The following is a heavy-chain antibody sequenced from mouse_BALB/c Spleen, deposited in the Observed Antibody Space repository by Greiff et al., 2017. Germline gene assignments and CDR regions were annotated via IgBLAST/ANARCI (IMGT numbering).Heavy chain of an antibody. CDR1: GFTFSSYY. J-gene: IGHJ2*01. CDR2: INSNGGST. Sequence: EVKVEESGGGLVKLGGSLKLSCAASGFTFSSYYMSWVRQTPEKRLELVAAINSNGGSTYYPDTVKGRFTISRDNAKNTLYLQMSSLKSEDTALYYCARQGGLLFFDYWGQGTTLTVSS. D-gene: IGHD2-3*01. CDR3: ARQGGLLFFDY. V-gene: IGHV5-6-2*01.